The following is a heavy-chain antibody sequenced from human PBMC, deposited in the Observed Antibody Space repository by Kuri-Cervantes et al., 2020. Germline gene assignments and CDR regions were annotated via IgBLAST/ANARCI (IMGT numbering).Heavy chain of an antibody. CDR3: ARASGSSDNFDY. Sequence: SETLSLTCVVSGGSFYGYYWGWVRQPPGKGLEWIGEINSSGSTKSNTSLKSRVSLSVDTSKNQFSLKLISVTAADTAVYYCARASGSSDNFDYWGQGARGT. J-gene: IGHJ4*02. CDR2: INSSGST. D-gene: IGHD1-26*01. CDR1: GGSFYGYY. V-gene: IGHV4-34*01.